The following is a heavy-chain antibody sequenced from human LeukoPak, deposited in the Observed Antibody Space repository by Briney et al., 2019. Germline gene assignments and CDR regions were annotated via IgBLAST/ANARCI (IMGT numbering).Heavy chain of an antibody. CDR1: GGSFSGYY. D-gene: IGHD3-22*01. V-gene: IGHV4-34*01. CDR3: ASRNYYDSSGYYYVDY. CDR2: INHSGST. J-gene: IGHJ4*02. Sequence: SETVSLTCAVYGGSFSGYYWSWIRQPPGKGLEWIGEINHSGSTNYNPYLKSRVTISVDTSKNQFSLKLSSATAADTAVYYCASRNYYDSSGYYYVDYWGQGTLVTVSS.